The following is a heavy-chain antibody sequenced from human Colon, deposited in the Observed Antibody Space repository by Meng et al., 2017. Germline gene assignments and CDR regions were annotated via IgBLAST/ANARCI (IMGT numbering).Heavy chain of an antibody. Sequence: GGSLRLSCAASGFTFSSYEMNWVRQAPGKGLEWVSYISSSGSTIYYADSVKGRFTISRDNAKNSLYLQMNSLRAEDTAVYYCAREGSQDTAMVSGDYWGQGTLVT. D-gene: IGHD5-18*01. CDR1: GFTFSSYE. CDR3: AREGSQDTAMVSGDY. CDR2: ISSSGSTI. V-gene: IGHV3-48*03. J-gene: IGHJ4*02.